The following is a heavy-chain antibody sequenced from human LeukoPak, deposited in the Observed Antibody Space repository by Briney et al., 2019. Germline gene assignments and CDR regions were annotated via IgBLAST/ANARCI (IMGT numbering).Heavy chain of an antibody. CDR1: GGSISGAHFY. Sequence: KTSETLSLTCTVSGGSISGAHFYWTWIRQPPGKGLEWIGEINHSGSTNYNPSLKSRVTISVDTSKNQFSLKLSSVTAADTAVYYCARCPKRRYSYGYVNWFDPWGQGTLVTVSS. V-gene: IGHV4-34*01. CDR2: INHSGST. CDR3: ARCPKRRYSYGYVNWFDP. J-gene: IGHJ5*02. D-gene: IGHD5-18*01.